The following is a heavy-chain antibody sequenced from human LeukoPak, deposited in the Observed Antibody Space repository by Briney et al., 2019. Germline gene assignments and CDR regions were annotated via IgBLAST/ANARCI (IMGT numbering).Heavy chain of an antibody. J-gene: IGHJ4*02. Sequence: GGSLRLSCAAPGFTLRSCAMSWVRQAPGKGLEWVSAISGSGGSTYYADSVKGRFTISRDNSKNTLYLQMNSLRAEDTAVYYCANVLRYFDWLPIDYWGQGTLVTVSS. CDR2: ISGSGGST. D-gene: IGHD3-9*01. CDR1: GFTLRSCA. CDR3: ANVLRYFDWLPIDY. V-gene: IGHV3-23*01.